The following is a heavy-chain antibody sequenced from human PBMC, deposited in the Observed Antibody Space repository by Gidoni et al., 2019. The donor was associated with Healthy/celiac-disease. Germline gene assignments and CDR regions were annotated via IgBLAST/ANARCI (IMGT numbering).Heavy chain of an antibody. V-gene: IGHV3-23*01. CDR3: AKSTLPYSSSWQNFDY. D-gene: IGHD6-13*01. CDR1: GFTFSSYA. CDR2: ISGSGGST. Sequence: EVQLLESGGGLVQPGGSLRLSCAASGFTFSSYAMSWVRQAPGKGLEWVSAISGSGGSTYYADSVKGRFTISRDNSKNTLYLQMNSLRAEDTAVYYCAKSTLPYSSSWQNFDYWGQGTLVTVSS. J-gene: IGHJ4*02.